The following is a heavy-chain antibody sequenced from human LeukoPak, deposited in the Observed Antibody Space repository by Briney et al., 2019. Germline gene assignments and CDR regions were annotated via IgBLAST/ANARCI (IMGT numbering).Heavy chain of an antibody. Sequence: GGSLRLSCAASGFTFSSYEMNWVRQAPGKGLEWVSYISSSGSTIYYADSVKGRFTISRDNAKKSLYLQMNSLGAEDTAVYYCARGATTTRFGRFDPWGQGTRVIVSS. D-gene: IGHD4-17*01. J-gene: IGHJ5*02. CDR1: GFTFSSYE. V-gene: IGHV3-48*03. CDR3: ARGATTTRFGRFDP. CDR2: ISSSGSTI.